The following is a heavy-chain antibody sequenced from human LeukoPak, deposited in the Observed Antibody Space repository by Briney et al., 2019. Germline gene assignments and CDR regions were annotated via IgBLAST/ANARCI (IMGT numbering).Heavy chain of an antibody. D-gene: IGHD5-18*01. J-gene: IGHJ6*03. CDR3: ARVDTAMGDYYYYYMDV. CDR1: GYSFTSYW. V-gene: IGHV5-51*01. Sequence: GESLKISCKGSGYSFTSYWIGWVRQMPGKGLEWMGIIYPGDSDTRYSPSFQGQVTISADKSISTAYLQWSSLKASDTAMYYCARVDTAMGDYYYYYMDVWGKGTTVTVSS. CDR2: IYPGDSDT.